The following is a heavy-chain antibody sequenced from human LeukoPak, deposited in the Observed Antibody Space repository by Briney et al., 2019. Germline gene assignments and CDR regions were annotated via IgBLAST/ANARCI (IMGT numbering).Heavy chain of an antibody. V-gene: IGHV3-48*03. J-gene: IGHJ4*02. CDR3: ARDEVNCSRTSCYSRVDY. CDR2: ISSSGSSK. Sequence: GGSLRLSCAASGFTFSSYEMNWVRQAPGKGLEWVSYISSSGSSKYYADSVKGQFTISRDNAENSLYLHMNSLRAEDTAVYYCARDEVNCSRTSCYSRVDYWGQGTLVTVSS. CDR1: GFTFSSYE. D-gene: IGHD2-2*01.